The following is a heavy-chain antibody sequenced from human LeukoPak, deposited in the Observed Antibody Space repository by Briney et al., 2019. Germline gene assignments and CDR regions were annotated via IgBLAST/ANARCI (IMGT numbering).Heavy chain of an antibody. CDR1: GFTFSSYA. CDR2: ISGSGGST. J-gene: IGHJ6*03. D-gene: IGHD3-3*01. CDR3: AKVGPITIFGVVPIYMDV. V-gene: IGHV3-23*01. Sequence: GGSLRLSCAASGFTFSSYALGWVRQAPGKGLEWVSVISGSGGSTYYTDSVKGRFTISRDNSKNTLSLQMNSLRAEDTAVYYCAKVGPITIFGVVPIYMDVWGKGTTVTVSS.